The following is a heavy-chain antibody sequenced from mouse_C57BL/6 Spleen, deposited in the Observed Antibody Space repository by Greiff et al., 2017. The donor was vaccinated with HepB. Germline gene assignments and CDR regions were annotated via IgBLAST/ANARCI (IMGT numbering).Heavy chain of an antibody. CDR2: IDPSDSYT. CDR3: ARRDYYGSRNYFDV. Sequence: QVQLKQPGAELVKPGASVKLSCKASGYTFTSYWMQWVKQRPGQGLEWIGEIDPSDSYTNYNQKFKGKATLTVDTSSSTAYMQLSSLTSEDSAVYYCARRDYYGSRNYFDVWGTGTTVTVSS. V-gene: IGHV1-50*01. J-gene: IGHJ1*03. CDR1: GYTFTSYW. D-gene: IGHD1-1*01.